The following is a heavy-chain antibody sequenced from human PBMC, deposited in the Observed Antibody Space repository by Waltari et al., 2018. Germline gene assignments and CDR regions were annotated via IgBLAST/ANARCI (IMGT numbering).Heavy chain of an antibody. Sequence: QLQLQEAGPRLGKPSETLSLTCSVSGGSLHPIHNWGWIRQPPGKGREWMGNMQYRGSTFYNPSLESGVTISLDTWKNQFSLRLTSVGAADTAVYFCGRIAFGDEGGYFQHWGQGTLVTVSS. J-gene: IGHJ1*01. CDR2: MQYRGST. V-gene: IGHV4-39*01. D-gene: IGHD4-17*01. CDR1: GGSLHPIHN. CDR3: GRIAFGDEGGYFQH.